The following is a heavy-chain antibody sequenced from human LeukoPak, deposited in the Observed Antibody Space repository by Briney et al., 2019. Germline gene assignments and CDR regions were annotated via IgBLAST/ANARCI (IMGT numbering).Heavy chain of an antibody. CDR2: ISWNSGSI. J-gene: IGHJ5*02. CDR3: ARVPLVGATLPHNWFDP. D-gene: IGHD1-26*01. V-gene: IGHV3-9*01. CDR1: GFTFDDYA. Sequence: PGGSLRLSCAASGFTFDDYAMHWVRQAPGKGLEWVSGISWNSGSIGYADSVKGRFTISRDNAKNSLYPQMNSLRAEDTAVYYCARVPLVGATLPHNWFDPWGQGTLVTVSS.